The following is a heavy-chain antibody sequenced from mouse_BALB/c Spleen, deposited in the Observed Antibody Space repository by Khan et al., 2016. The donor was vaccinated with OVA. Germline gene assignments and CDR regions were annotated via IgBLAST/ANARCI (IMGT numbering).Heavy chain of an antibody. CDR2: IYPGSINS. D-gene: IGHD2-1*01. Sequence: VQLQQSGPELVKPGASVRISCKASGYIITSYYIHWVKQRPGQGLEWIGGIYPGSINSNYNENFKGKATLTADKSSSTAYMQLSSLTSEDSAVYFCARWGGNYPSYTMDYWGQGTSVTVSS. CDR3: ARWGGNYPSYTMDY. V-gene: IGHV1S56*01. J-gene: IGHJ4*01. CDR1: GYIITSYY.